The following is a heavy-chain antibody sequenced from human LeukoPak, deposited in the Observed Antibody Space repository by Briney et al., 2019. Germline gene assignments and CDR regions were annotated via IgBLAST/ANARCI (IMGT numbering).Heavy chain of an antibody. CDR2: IRGSGGGT. CDR3: ARDPNGDYIGAFDM. Sequence: PGGSLRLSCAASGSIFSNYALMWLRQSPGKGLEWVSAIRGSGGGTFYADSVKGRFTISRDNSKNTLYLQMNGLRAEDTAVYYCARDPNGDYIGAFDMWGRGTLVTVSS. D-gene: IGHD4-17*01. CDR1: GSIFSNYA. J-gene: IGHJ3*02. V-gene: IGHV3-23*01.